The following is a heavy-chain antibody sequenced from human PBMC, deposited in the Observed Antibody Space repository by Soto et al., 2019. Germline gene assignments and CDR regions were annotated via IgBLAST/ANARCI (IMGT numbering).Heavy chain of an antibody. D-gene: IGHD3-10*01. V-gene: IGHV3-11*01. J-gene: IGHJ4*02. CDR2: VSGGGTTT. CDR3: AGDPVYYASGF. CDR1: GFKFSDHY. Sequence: QVQLVESGGGLVEPGGSLRLSCSASGFKFSDHYMTWIRQAPGKGLEWVSKVSGGGTTTYYADSVKGRFTVSRDNAKNPLYLQMNSLRAEDTALYYCAGDPVYYASGFWGQGTMVTVSS.